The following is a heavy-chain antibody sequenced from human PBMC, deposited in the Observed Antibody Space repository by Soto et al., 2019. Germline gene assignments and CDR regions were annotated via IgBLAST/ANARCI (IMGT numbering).Heavy chain of an antibody. CDR2: IYPNSGGT. D-gene: IGHD2-2*01. CDR3: ANKFYHMP. CDR1: GYTFTDYD. Sequence: ASVKVSCKASGYTFTDYDMHWVRQAPGQGLEWMGWIYPNSGGTNYAQKFQGRVTMTRDTSISTAFMELSRLRSDDTAVYYCANKFYHMPWGQGTLVTVSP. J-gene: IGHJ4*02. V-gene: IGHV1-2*02.